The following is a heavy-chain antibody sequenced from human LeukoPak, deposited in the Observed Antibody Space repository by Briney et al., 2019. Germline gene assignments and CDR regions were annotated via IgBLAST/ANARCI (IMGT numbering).Heavy chain of an antibody. Sequence: PSETLSLTCAVYGGSFSGYYWSWIRQPPGKGLEWIGEINHSGSTNYNPSLKSRVTISVDTSKNQFSLKLSSVTAADTAVCYCARGPRITMVRGVILFDYWGQGTLVTVSS. J-gene: IGHJ4*02. CDR3: ARGPRITMVRGVILFDY. D-gene: IGHD3-10*01. CDR2: INHSGST. V-gene: IGHV4-34*01. CDR1: GGSFSGYY.